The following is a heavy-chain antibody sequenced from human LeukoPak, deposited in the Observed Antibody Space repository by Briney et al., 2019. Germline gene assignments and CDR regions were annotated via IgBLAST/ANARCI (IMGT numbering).Heavy chain of an antibody. V-gene: IGHV3-23*01. D-gene: IGHD5-18*01. CDR3: AKGGLHRYSQNWFDP. CDR2: ISGSGGSR. Sequence: TGGSLRLSCAASGFTFSSYAMSWVRQAPGKGLEWVSAISGSGGSRYYADSVKGRFTISRDNSKNTLYLQMNSLRAEDTAVYYCAKGGLHRYSQNWFDPWGQGTLVTVSS. J-gene: IGHJ5*02. CDR1: GFTFSSYA.